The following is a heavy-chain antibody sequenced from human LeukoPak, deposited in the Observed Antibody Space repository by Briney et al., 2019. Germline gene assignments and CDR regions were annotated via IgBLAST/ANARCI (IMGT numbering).Heavy chain of an antibody. D-gene: IGHD6-19*01. Sequence: GGSLRLSCAASGFTFSSCAMTWVRQAPGKGLEWVSAISGSGGSTYYADSVKGRFTISRDNSENTLYLQMNSLRAEDTAVYYCAKDRAQWLPPAEYFQHWGQGTLVTVSS. CDR3: AKDRAQWLPPAEYFQH. V-gene: IGHV3-23*01. J-gene: IGHJ1*01. CDR2: ISGSGGST. CDR1: GFTFSSCA.